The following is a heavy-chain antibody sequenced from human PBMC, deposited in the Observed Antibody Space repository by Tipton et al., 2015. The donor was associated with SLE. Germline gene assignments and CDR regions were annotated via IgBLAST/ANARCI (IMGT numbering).Heavy chain of an antibody. D-gene: IGHD3-3*01. Sequence: LRLSCTVSGGSISSGSYYWSWVRQPGGKGLGGIGHIYTSGSTNYNPPLKSRVTISVDTSKNQFSLKLSSVTAADTAVYYCARVRAIFGVVIIDYWGQGTLVTVSS. CDR3: ARVRAIFGVVIIDY. V-gene: IGHV4-61*09. CDR1: GGSISSGSYY. CDR2: IYTSGST. J-gene: IGHJ4*02.